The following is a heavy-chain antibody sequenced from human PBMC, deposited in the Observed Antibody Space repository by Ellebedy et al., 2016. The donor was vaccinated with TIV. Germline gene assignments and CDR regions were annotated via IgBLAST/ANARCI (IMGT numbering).Heavy chain of an antibody. J-gene: IGHJ4*02. Sequence: PGGSLRLSCLVSGFTIRSNYMSWVRQAPGKGLEWVSTIYAGGTPEYAYSVKGRFTFSRDDSKNTVFLQMERLRVEDTAVYFCASRYCSSGSCYIDYWGQGTLVSVSS. CDR1: GFTIRSNY. CDR3: ASRYCSSGSCYIDY. CDR2: IYAGGTP. D-gene: IGHD2-15*01. V-gene: IGHV3-66*01.